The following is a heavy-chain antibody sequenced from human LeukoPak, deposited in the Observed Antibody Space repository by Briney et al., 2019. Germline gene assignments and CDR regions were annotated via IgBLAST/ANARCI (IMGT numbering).Heavy chain of an antibody. CDR1: AGSISSYY. J-gene: IGHJ6*03. Sequence: SGTLSLTCTVSAGSISSYYWGWIRQPAGKGLEWIGRIYTSGGTNYTPSLKSRVTISVDKSRKQFSLQLSSVTAADTAVYYCARDLGGYSYYYMDVWGKGTTVTVSS. CDR3: ARDLGGYSYYYMDV. D-gene: IGHD3-16*01. CDR2: IYTSGGT. V-gene: IGHV4-4*07.